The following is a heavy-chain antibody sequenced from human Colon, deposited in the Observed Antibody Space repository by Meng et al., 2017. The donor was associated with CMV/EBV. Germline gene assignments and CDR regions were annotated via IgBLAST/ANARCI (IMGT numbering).Heavy chain of an antibody. D-gene: IGHD3-16*01. Sequence: GGSLRLSCAASGFTFSTYAMGWARQAPGKGLEWVSTINESGGRTHYADSVKGRFTISRDNAKSSLYLQLDSLTAEDTAVYYCARGHDFDYWGQGTLVTVSS. J-gene: IGHJ4*02. V-gene: IGHV3-23*01. CDR1: GFTFSTYA. CDR3: ARGHDFDY. CDR2: INESGGRT.